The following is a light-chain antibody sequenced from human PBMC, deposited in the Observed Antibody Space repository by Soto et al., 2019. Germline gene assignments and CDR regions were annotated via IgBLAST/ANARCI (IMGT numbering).Light chain of an antibody. CDR2: NVN. CDR3: SSFTTSCTRV. V-gene: IGLV2-14*01. CDR1: SSDVGGYNY. J-gene: IGLJ1*01. Sequence: QSVRTQPASVSGSPGQPITISCTGTSSDVGGYNYVSWYQQHPGKAPKLMIYNVNNRPSGVSNRFSGSKSGDTASLTISGLQAEDEADYYCSSFTTSCTRVFGTVTKVTDL.